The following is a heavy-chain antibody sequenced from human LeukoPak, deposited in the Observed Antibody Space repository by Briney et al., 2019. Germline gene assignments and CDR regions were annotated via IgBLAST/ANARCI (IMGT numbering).Heavy chain of an antibody. V-gene: IGHV4-39*02. CDR3: ARDPGGSSSSYYYYGMDV. Sequence: SETLSLTCTVSGGSISSSSYYWGWIRQPPGKGLEWIGSIYYSGSTYYNPSLKSRVTISVDTSKNQFSLKLSSVTAADTAVYYCARDPGGSSSSYYYYGMDVWGQGTTVTVSS. CDR1: GGSISSSSYY. J-gene: IGHJ6*02. D-gene: IGHD6-6*01. CDR2: IYYSGST.